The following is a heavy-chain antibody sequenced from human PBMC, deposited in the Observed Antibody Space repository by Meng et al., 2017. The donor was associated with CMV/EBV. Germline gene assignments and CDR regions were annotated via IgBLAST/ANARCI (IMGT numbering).Heavy chain of an antibody. V-gene: IGHV3-21*01. CDR1: GFTFSGYS. Sequence: GGSLRLSWAASGFTFSGYSMNWVRQAPGKGLGWVSSISSSSSYIYYADSVKGRFTISRDNAKNSLYLQMSSLRAEDTALYYCARDGGYDSSGNRMGTFDYWGQGTLVTVSS. J-gene: IGHJ4*02. D-gene: IGHD3-22*01. CDR2: ISSSSSYI. CDR3: ARDGGYDSSGNRMGTFDY.